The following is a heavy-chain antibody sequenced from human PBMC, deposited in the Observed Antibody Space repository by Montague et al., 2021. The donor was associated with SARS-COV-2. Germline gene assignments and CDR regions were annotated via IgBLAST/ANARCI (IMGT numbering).Heavy chain of an antibody. J-gene: IGHJ6*02. CDR3: ARNDYGGVDYKYYGMGV. CDR1: GFPFNTYT. Sequence: SLRLSCAASGFPFNTYTMTWVRQAPGKGLEWVSSIFGSGAGTYYADSVQGRFTISRDNSKNTLFLQMHSLRAEDTAVYYCARNDYGGVDYKYYGMGVWGQGATVTVSS. V-gene: IGHV3-23*01. CDR2: IFGSGAGT. D-gene: IGHD4-17*01.